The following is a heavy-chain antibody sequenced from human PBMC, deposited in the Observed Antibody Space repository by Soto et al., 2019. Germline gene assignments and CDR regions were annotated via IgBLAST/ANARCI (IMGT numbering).Heavy chain of an antibody. CDR3: ARRQTQVPIDY. V-gene: IGHV4-28*01. CDR2: IYYSGTT. Sequence: QVQLQESGPGLVKPSDTLSLTCAVSGYSISSSNWWGWIRQPPGKGLEWIGYIYYSGTTYYNPSRMPPVTASLHTPNNQFSPQPASAKAVPPAMSSSARRQTQVPIDYWC. CDR1: GYSISSSNW. J-gene: IGHJ4*01.